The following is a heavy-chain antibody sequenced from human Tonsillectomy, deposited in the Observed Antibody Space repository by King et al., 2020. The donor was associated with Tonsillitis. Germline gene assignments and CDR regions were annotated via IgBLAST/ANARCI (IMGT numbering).Heavy chain of an antibody. CDR2: ISSSSNYI. J-gene: IGHJ4*02. CDR1: EFTFSSYS. Sequence: VQLVESGGGLVKPGGSLRLSCAASEFTFSSYSMNWVRQAPGKGLEWVSSISSSSNYIYYADSVKGRFTISRDNAKNSLYLQMNSLRAEDTAVYYCARLSVEYTTDWYYAGFENWGQGTLVTVSS. V-gene: IGHV3-21*01. CDR3: ARLSVEYTTDWYYAGFEN. D-gene: IGHD3-16*01.